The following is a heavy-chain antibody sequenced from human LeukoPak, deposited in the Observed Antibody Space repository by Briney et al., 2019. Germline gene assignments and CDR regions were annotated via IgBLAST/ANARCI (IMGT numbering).Heavy chain of an antibody. J-gene: IGHJ4*02. CDR2: IYSDGRT. D-gene: IGHD2/OR15-2a*01. V-gene: IGHV3-66*01. Sequence: GGSLRLSCAASGFIVSSNYMTWVRQAPGKGLEWVSVIYSDGRTYYTDSVKGRFTISGDNSKNTLCLQMNSLTVEDSAIYYCAKNGGTGTAFYDYWGQGALVAVS. CDR3: AKNGGTGTAFYDY. CDR1: GFIVSSNY.